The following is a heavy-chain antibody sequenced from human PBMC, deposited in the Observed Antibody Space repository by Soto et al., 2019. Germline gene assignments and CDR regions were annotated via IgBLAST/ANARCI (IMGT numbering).Heavy chain of an antibody. CDR3: ARILRSGGNNSVDY. Sequence: QVTLKESGPVLVKPTETLTLTCTVSGFSLSNARMGVSWIRQPPGKALEWLAHIFSNDEKSYSTSLKSRLTISNDTSKSQVVLTMTNMDPVDTDTHDCARILRSGGNNSVDYWGQGTQVTVSS. D-gene: IGHD2-15*01. CDR1: GFSLSNARMG. V-gene: IGHV2-26*01. J-gene: IGHJ4*02. CDR2: IFSNDEK.